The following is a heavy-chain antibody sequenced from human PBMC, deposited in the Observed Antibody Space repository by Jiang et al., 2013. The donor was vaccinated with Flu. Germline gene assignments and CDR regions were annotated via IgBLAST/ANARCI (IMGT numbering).Heavy chain of an antibody. CDR3: AKDRYCSGGSCPPYYFDY. J-gene: IGHJ4*02. D-gene: IGHD2-15*01. Sequence: APGKGLEWVAFIRYDGSNKYYADSVKGRFTISRDNSKNTLYLQMNSLRAEDTAVYYCAKDRYCSGGSCPPYYFDYWGQGTLVTVSS. V-gene: IGHV3-30*02. CDR2: IRYDGSNK.